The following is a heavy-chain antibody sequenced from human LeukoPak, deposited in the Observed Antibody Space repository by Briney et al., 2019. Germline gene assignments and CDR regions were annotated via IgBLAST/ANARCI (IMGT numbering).Heavy chain of an antibody. CDR1: GFNFNNFA. V-gene: IGHV3-66*01. CDR2: IYSGGST. CDR3: ARPGLADSFDI. J-gene: IGHJ3*02. Sequence: GGSLRLSCAASGFNFNNFALSWVRQAPGKGLEWVSVIYSGGSTYYADSVKGRFTFSRDNSKNTLYLQMNSLRAEDTAIYYCARPGLADSFDIWGQGTMVTVSS.